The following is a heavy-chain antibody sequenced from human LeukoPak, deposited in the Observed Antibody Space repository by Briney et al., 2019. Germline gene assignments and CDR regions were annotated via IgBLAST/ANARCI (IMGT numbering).Heavy chain of an antibody. Sequence: AGGSLRLSCAASEFTFSNYNMNWVRQAPGKGLECVSSISSTSSYMYYADSVKGRFTISRDNAKNSLYLQMNSLRAEDTAVYYCARDKSPYYFDYWGQGTLLTVSS. CDR3: ARDKSPYYFDY. V-gene: IGHV3-21*01. CDR1: EFTFSNYN. J-gene: IGHJ4*02. CDR2: ISSTSSYM.